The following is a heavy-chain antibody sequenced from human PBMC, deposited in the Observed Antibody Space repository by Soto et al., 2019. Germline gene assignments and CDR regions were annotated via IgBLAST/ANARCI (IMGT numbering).Heavy chain of an antibody. J-gene: IGHJ6*02. CDR1: GGSISSYY. CDR3: ARLALSFDIVVVPAAFDYYYYGMDV. D-gene: IGHD2-2*01. Sequence: PSETLSLTCTVSGGSISSYYWSWIRQPPGKGLEWIGYIYYSGSTNYNPSLKSRVTISVDTSKNQFSLKLSSVTAADTAVYYCARLALSFDIVVVPAAFDYYYYGMDVWGQGTTVTVSS. CDR2: IYYSGST. V-gene: IGHV4-59*08.